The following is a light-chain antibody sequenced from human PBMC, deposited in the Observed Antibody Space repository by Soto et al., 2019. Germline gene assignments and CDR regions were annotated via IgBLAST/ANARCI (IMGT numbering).Light chain of an antibody. Sequence: QSALTQPRSVSGSPGQSVTISCTGTSSDVGGYNFVSWYQHHPGKAPKLMLYDVTKRPSGVPDRFSGSKSDNTASLTISGLQAEDEADYYCCSYAGSYTYVFGTGTKLTVL. V-gene: IGLV2-11*01. CDR2: DVT. CDR3: CSYAGSYTYV. J-gene: IGLJ1*01. CDR1: SSDVGGYNF.